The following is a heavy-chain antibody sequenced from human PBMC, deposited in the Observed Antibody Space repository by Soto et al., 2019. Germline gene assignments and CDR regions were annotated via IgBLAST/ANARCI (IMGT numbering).Heavy chain of an antibody. J-gene: IGHJ4*02. D-gene: IGHD1-26*01. CDR2: ISYDGRRK. CDR1: GFTFNHFA. CDR3: AREDSGDYFAYFGY. V-gene: IGHV3-30*04. Sequence: QVQLVESGGGAVQPGRSLRLSCAASGFTFNHFAMHWVRQAPGKGLDWVAVISYDGRRKSYADSVKGRFTISRDNSERTLDLQMNNLTSQDTGIYYCAREDSGDYFAYFGYWGQGSLVAVSS.